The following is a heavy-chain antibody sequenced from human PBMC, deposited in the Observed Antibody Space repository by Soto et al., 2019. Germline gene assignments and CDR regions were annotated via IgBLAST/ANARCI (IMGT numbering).Heavy chain of an antibody. CDR3: ARHPIRGPRDFWSGYWYKGNGPYFDY. Sequence: QLQLQESGPGLVKPSETLSLTCTVSGGSISSSSYYWVWIRQPPGKGLEWIGSIYYSGSTYYNPSLKSRVTISVDTSKNPFSLKLSSVTAADTAVYYCARHPIRGPRDFWSGYWYKGNGPYFDYWGQGTLVTVSS. D-gene: IGHD3-3*01. CDR1: GGSISSSSYY. CDR2: IYYSGST. V-gene: IGHV4-39*01. J-gene: IGHJ4*02.